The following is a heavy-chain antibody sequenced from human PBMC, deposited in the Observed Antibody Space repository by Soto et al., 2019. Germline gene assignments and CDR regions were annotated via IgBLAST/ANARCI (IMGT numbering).Heavy chain of an antibody. J-gene: IGHJ4*02. D-gene: IGHD6-19*01. CDR2: ISSGGRHQ. CDR3: AKDAVPGPPDYFDF. CDR1: GFTISAYE. V-gene: IGHV3-30*04. Sequence: GGSLRLSCVGSGFTISAYEIHWVRQAPGKGLDWVAVISSGGRHQFYTDSVRGRFTISRDDSKNTVYLQMNNLTPQDAAIYYCAKDAVPGPPDYFDFWGQGTLVTVSS.